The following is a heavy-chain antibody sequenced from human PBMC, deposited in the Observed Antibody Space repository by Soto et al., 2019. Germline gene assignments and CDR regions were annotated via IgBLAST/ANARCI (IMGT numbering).Heavy chain of an antibody. CDR3: AKDMKVPAAHDPYYYYYMDV. CDR2: ISWNSGSI. V-gene: IGHV3-9*01. J-gene: IGHJ6*03. Sequence: GGSLRLSCAASGFTFDDYAMHWVRQAPGKGLEWVSGISWNSGSIGYADSVKGRFTISRDNAKNSLYLQMNSLRAEDTALYYCAKDMKVPAAHDPYYYYYMDVWGKGTTVTVSS. CDR1: GFTFDDYA. D-gene: IGHD2-2*01.